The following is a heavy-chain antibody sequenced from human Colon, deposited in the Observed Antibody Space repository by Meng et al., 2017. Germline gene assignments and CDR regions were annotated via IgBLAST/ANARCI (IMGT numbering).Heavy chain of an antibody. V-gene: IGHV6-1*01. D-gene: IGHD6-19*01. J-gene: IGHJ3*01. CDR2: TYYRSKWYY. CDR3: ARGRSGWPDDFDV. Sequence: SETLSLTCAIPGDSVSTNNAAWHWIRQSPSRGLEWLGRTYYRSKWYYEYAASVKSRITINPDTSKNQCSLQLNSVTPEDTAVYFCARGRSGWPDDFDVWGQGTMVTVAS. CDR1: GDSVSTNNAA.